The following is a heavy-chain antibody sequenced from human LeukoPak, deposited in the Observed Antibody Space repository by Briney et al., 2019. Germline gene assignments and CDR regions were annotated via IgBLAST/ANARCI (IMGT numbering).Heavy chain of an antibody. CDR3: AKDPNGDYIGTFDI. J-gene: IGHJ3*02. CDR2: ISGNGGST. Sequence: HPGGSLRLSCAASGFTFSSYAMSWVRQAPGKGLEWVSSISGNGGSTQYADSVQGRFAISRDNSKNTLYLQMNSLRAEDTAVYFCAKDPNGDYIGTFDIWGQGTMVTVSS. CDR1: GFTFSSYA. V-gene: IGHV3-23*01. D-gene: IGHD4-17*01.